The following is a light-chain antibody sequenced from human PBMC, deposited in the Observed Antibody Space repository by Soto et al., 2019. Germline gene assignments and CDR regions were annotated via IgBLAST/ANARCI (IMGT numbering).Light chain of an antibody. CDR2: HAS. CDR1: QSISNL. J-gene: IGKJ1*01. CDR3: QQYNSYS. V-gene: IGKV1-5*01. Sequence: IQLTQSPSSLPASVGDRVTITCRASQSISNLLAWYQQKPGTAPKVLIYHASNLQSGVPSRFSGSGSGTEFTLTISSLQPDDFATYYCQQYNSYSFGQGTKV.